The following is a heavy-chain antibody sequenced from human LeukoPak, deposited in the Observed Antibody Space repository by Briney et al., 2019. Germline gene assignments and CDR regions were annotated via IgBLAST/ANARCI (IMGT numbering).Heavy chain of an antibody. D-gene: IGHD1-1*01. CDR3: VKESLEGDT. J-gene: IGHJ5*02. Sequence: GGSLRLSCAASGFTFTHFGMHWVRQAPGKGLDWVAFVRYDGDLQFYADSVQGRFTISRDNSKNTVDLQINRLRIEDTAVYYCVKESLEGDTWGQGTLVTVSS. V-gene: IGHV3-30*02. CDR2: VRYDGDLQ. CDR1: GFTFTHFG.